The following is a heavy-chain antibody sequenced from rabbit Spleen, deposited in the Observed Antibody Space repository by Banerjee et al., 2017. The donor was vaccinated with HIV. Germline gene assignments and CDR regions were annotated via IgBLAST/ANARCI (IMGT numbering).Heavy chain of an antibody. D-gene: IGHD1-1*01. J-gene: IGHJ2*01. CDR2: IYTGDGTT. Sequence: QEQLEESGGDLVKPGASLTLTCTASGFSFSSGYWICWVRQAPGKGLEWIACIYTGDGTTYYATWAKGRFTISKTSSTTVTLQMTSLTAADTATYFCARNPYGSSISIWGPGTLVTVS. CDR3: ARNPYGSSISI. CDR1: GFSFSSGYW. V-gene: IGHV1S45*01.